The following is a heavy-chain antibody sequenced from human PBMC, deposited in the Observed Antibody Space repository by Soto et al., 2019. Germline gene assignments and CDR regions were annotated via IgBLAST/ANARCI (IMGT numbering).Heavy chain of an antibody. CDR2: IYYSGST. J-gene: IGHJ4*02. V-gene: IGHV4-31*03. CDR3: ARSYYDFWSGYRY. D-gene: IGHD3-3*01. Sequence: SGTLSLTCTVSGVSISSGGFYWSWVRQHPGKGLEWIGYIYYSGSTYYNPSLKSRVTISVDTSKNQFSLKLSSVTAADTAVYYCARSYYDFWSGYRYWGQGTLVTVSS. CDR1: GVSISSGGFY.